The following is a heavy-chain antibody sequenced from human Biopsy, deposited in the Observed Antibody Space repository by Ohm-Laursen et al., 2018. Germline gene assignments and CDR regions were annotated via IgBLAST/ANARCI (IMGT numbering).Heavy chain of an antibody. CDR2: LSTYNDDT. Sequence: ASVKVSCKPSGYTFTAYGISWVRQAPGQGLEWMGWLSTYNDDTNIAQKFQGRVSMTTDTSTRTAYMELRSLRSGDTAIYFCARDPGYDFWSGSDPFDIWGQGTMVTVSS. CDR1: GYTFTAYG. J-gene: IGHJ3*02. D-gene: IGHD3-3*01. CDR3: ARDPGYDFWSGSDPFDI. V-gene: IGHV1-18*04.